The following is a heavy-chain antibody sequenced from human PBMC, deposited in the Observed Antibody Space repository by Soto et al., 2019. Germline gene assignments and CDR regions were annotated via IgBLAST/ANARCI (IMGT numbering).Heavy chain of an antibody. CDR2: ISGSGGST. CDR3: AKDRSGFGVVISYFDY. V-gene: IGHV3-23*01. J-gene: IGHJ4*02. CDR1: GFTFSSYA. D-gene: IGHD3-3*01. Sequence: HPGGSLRLSCAASGFTFSSYAMSWVRQAPGKGLEWVSAISGSGGSTYYADSVKGRFTISRDNSKNTLYLQMNSLRAEDTAVYYCAKDRSGFGVVISYFDYWGQGTLVTVSS.